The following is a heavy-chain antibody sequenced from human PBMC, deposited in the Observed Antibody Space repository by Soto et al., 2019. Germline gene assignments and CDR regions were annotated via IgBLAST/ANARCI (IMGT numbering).Heavy chain of an antibody. Sequence: GASVKVSCKASGYTFTSYGISWARQATGQGLEWMGWMNPNSGNTGYAKKFQGRVTMTRNTSISTAYMGLSSLRSEDTAFYYCATRMWGYCRSTSCYRSDYWGQGTLVTVSS. V-gene: IGHV1-8*02. J-gene: IGHJ4*02. D-gene: IGHD2-2*01. CDR1: GYTFTSYG. CDR2: MNPNSGNT. CDR3: ATRMWGYCRSTSCYRSDY.